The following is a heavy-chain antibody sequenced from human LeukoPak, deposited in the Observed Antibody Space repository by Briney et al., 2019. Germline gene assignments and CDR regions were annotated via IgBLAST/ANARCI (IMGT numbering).Heavy chain of an antibody. V-gene: IGHV1-69*04. CDR3: ASDSSSWYTRPGY. CDR2: IIPILGIA. CDR1: GGTFSSYA. J-gene: IGHJ4*02. Sequence: SVKVSCKASGGTFSSYAISWVRQAPGQGLEWMGRIIPILGIANYAQKFQGRVTITADKSTSTAYMELSSLRSEDTAVYYCASDSSSWYTRPGYWGQGTLVTVSS. D-gene: IGHD6-13*01.